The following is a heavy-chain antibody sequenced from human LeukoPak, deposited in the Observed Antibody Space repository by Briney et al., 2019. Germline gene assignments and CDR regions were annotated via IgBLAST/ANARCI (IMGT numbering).Heavy chain of an antibody. V-gene: IGHV1-18*01. CDR3: AREIGELPNDVIHFDY. Sequence: GASVKVSCKASGYTFTSYGISWVRQAPGQGLEWMGWISAYNGNTNYAQKLQGRVTMTTDTSTSTAYMELSSLRSEDTAVYYCAREIGELPNDVIHFDYWGQGTLVTVSS. CDR2: ISAYNGNT. CDR1: GYTFTSYG. J-gene: IGHJ4*02. D-gene: IGHD1-26*01.